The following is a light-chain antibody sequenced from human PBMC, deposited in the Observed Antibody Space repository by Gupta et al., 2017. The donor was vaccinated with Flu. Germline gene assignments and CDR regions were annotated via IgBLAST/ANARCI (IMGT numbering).Light chain of an antibody. Sequence: GQTARITCGGNNIGGKTVHWYRQRPGQAPVLVVYDDSGRPSGIPERFSGSNSGNTATLTISRVEAGDEADDYCQVWDSSSDLGVFGGGTKLTVL. J-gene: IGLJ2*01. V-gene: IGLV3-21*02. CDR1: NIGGKT. CDR2: DDS. CDR3: QVWDSSSDLGV.